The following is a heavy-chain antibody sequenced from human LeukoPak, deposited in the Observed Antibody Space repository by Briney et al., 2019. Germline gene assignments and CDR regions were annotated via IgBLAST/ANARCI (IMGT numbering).Heavy chain of an antibody. Sequence: SETLSLTCTVSGGSISNSYWSWIRQPPGKGLEWIGYTYPTGSTNYNPSLKSRVTISVEKSKNQISLKLSSVTAADTAVYCCAGYSSSWYQGYFDYWGQGTLVTVSS. V-gene: IGHV4-4*09. D-gene: IGHD6-13*01. CDR2: TYPTGST. CDR3: AGYSSSWYQGYFDY. J-gene: IGHJ4*02. CDR1: GGSISNSY.